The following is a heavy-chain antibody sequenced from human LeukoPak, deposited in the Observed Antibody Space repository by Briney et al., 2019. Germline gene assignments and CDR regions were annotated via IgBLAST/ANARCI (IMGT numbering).Heavy chain of an antibody. CDR1: GCTFTSYY. J-gene: IGHJ6*03. CDR3: ARVYSSSWPDYYYYYMDV. D-gene: IGHD6-13*01. V-gene: IGHV1-46*01. Sequence: ASVKVSCKASGCTFTSYYMHWVRQAPGQGLEWMGIINPSGGSTSYAQKFQGRVTMTRDMSTSTVYMELSSLRSEDTAVYYCARVYSSSWPDYYYYYMDVWGKGTTVTVSS. CDR2: INPSGGST.